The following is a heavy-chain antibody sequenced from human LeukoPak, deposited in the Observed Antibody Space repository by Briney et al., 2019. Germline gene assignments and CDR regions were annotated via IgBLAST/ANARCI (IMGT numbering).Heavy chain of an antibody. D-gene: IGHD6-19*01. J-gene: IGHJ4*02. CDR1: GGYISSFYW. Sequence: SETLSLTCAVSGGYISSFYWWSWVRQPPGKGLEWIGEIYHSGTTNSNPSLKSRVAISVDKSNNQFSLRLSSVTAADTAVYYCARLGRGWYFIAYYFDYWGQGTLVTVSS. CDR3: ARLGRGWYFIAYYFDY. CDR2: IYHSGTT. V-gene: IGHV4-4*02.